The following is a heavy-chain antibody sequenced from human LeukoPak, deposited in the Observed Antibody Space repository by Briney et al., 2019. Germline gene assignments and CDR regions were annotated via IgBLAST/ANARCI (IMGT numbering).Heavy chain of an antibody. CDR1: GGSISSGGYY. Sequence: SQTLSLTCTVSGGSISSGGYYWRWIRQHPGKGLEWIGYIYYSGSTYYNPSLKSRVTISVDTSKNQFSLKLSSVTAADTAVYYCARDRLYYYGSGRGGPSYYFDYWGQGTLVTVSS. CDR3: ARDRLYYYGSGRGGPSYYFDY. D-gene: IGHD3-10*01. CDR2: IYYSGST. V-gene: IGHV4-31*03. J-gene: IGHJ4*02.